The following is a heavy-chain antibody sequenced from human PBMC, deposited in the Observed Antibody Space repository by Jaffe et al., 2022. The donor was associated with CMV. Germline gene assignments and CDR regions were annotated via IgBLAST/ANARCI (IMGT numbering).Heavy chain of an antibody. D-gene: IGHD1-26*01. CDR1: GFTFSNAW. CDR3: TTETYSGSYRSDY. V-gene: IGHV3-15*01. J-gene: IGHJ4*02. Sequence: EVQLVESGGGLVKPGGSLRLSCAASGFTFSNAWMSWVRQAPGKGLEWVGRIKSKTDGGTTDYAAPVKGRFTISRDDSKNTLYLQMNSLKTEDTAVYYCTTETYSGSYRSDYWGQGTLVTVSS. CDR2: IKSKTDGGTT.